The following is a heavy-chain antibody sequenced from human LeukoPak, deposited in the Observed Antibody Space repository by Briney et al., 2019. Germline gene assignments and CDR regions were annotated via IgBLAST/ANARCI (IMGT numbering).Heavy chain of an antibody. D-gene: IGHD6-13*01. CDR3: TRVRESAGTYWYFDL. V-gene: IGHV3-13*01. Sequence: GGSLRLSCAASRFTFSNYDMHWVRQGIGKGRVGVAAIGTAGDAYYPGFVKGRFTISRENAKNSLYLQLNSLRAGDTAVYYCTRVRESAGTYWYFDLWGRGTLVTVSS. CDR2: IGTAGDA. J-gene: IGHJ2*01. CDR1: RFTFSNYD.